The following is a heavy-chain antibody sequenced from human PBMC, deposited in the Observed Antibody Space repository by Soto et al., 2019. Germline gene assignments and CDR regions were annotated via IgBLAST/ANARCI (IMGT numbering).Heavy chain of an antibody. CDR3: AREWTDQNYYYYYMDV. CDR2: INAGNGNT. CDR1: GYTFTSYA. Sequence: QVQLVQSGAEVKKPGASVKVSCKASGYTFTSYAMHWVRQAPGQRLEWMGWINAGNGNTKYSQKFQGRVTITRDTSASTAYMELSSLRSEDTAVYYCAREWTDQNYYYYYMDVWGKGITVTVSS. V-gene: IGHV1-3*01. D-gene: IGHD5-12*01. J-gene: IGHJ6*03.